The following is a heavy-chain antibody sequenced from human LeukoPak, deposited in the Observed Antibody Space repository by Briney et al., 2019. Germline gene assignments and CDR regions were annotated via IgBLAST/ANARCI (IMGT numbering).Heavy chain of an antibody. Sequence: PGGSLRLSCAASGFTFSSYEMNWVRQAPGKGLEWVSYISSSGSTIYYADSVKGRFTISRDNAKNSLYLQMNSLKTEDTAVYYCTRHQYCSGGSCYDYYYYYYMDVWGKGTTVTVSS. J-gene: IGHJ6*03. CDR1: GFTFSSYE. CDR3: TRHQYCSGGSCYDYYYYYYMDV. V-gene: IGHV3-48*03. D-gene: IGHD2-15*01. CDR2: ISSSGSTI.